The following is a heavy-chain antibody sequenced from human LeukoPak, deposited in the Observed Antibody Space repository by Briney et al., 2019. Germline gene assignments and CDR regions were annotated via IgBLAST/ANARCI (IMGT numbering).Heavy chain of an antibody. Sequence: GRSLRLSCAASGFTFSTYSMNWVRQAPGKGLEWVSYISGGSSSIYYADSVKGRFTISRDNAKNSLYLQMNSLRDEDTAVYYCARAPVGATSRRAFDIWGQGTVVTVSS. D-gene: IGHD1-26*01. V-gene: IGHV3-48*02. CDR2: ISGGSSSI. J-gene: IGHJ3*02. CDR3: ARAPVGATSRRAFDI. CDR1: GFTFSTYS.